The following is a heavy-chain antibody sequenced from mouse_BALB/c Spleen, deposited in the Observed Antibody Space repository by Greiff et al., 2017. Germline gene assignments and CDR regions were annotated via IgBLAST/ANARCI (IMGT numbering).Heavy chain of an antibody. CDR2: INPYNDGT. Sequence: VQLQQSGPELVKPGASVKMSCKASGYTFTSYVMHWVKQKPGQGLEWIGYINPYNDGTKYNEKFKGKATLTSDKSSSTAYMELSSLTSEDSAVYYCARGGDYGSRGWFAYWGQGTLVTVSA. D-gene: IGHD1-1*01. V-gene: IGHV1-14*01. J-gene: IGHJ3*01. CDR3: ARGGDYGSRGWFAY. CDR1: GYTFTSYV.